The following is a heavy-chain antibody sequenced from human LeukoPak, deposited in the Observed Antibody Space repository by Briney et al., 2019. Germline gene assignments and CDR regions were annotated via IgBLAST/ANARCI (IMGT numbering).Heavy chain of an antibody. J-gene: IGHJ3*02. CDR1: GGTISRNY. V-gene: IGHV4-59*13. CDR2: THYSDST. Sequence: SETLSLTCTVSGGTISRNYRSWIRQPPGKGLEWIAYTHYSDSTNYNPSLKSRLTISLDASKNQFSLKLGSVTAADTALYYCARDRRRELLHAFDIWGQGTMVTVSS. D-gene: IGHD1-7*01. CDR3: ARDRRRELLHAFDI.